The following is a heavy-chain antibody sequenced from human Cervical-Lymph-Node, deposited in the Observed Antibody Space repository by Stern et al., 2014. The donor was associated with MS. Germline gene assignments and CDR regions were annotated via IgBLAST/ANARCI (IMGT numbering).Heavy chain of an antibody. CDR2: IWYDGINP. CDR1: GFSFSRSA. D-gene: IGHD6-13*01. CDR3: ASAYSSSHYYFDY. V-gene: IGHV3-33*01. Sequence: VQLVEAGGGVVQPGRSLRLSCAASGFSFSRSAMHWVRKAPGKGLEWVGLIWYDGINPYYADSVPGRFTISRDNFKNTLYLQMNSLRAEDTAVYYCASAYSSSHYYFDYWGQGTLVTVSS. J-gene: IGHJ4*02.